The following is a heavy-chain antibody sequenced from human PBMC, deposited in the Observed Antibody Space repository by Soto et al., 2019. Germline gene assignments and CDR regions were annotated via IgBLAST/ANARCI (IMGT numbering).Heavy chain of an antibody. V-gene: IGHV1-18*01. J-gene: IGHJ4*02. CDR2: ISGYNSIT. Sequence: QVQLVQSGAEVKKPGASVKVSCEASGYTFSSYGISWVRQAPGQGFEWMGWISGYNSITRYAQKFQGRVTMTTDTSTSTAYMELRSLRSDDTAVYYCARAFGSTDYWGQGTLFNVSS. CDR1: GYTFSSYG. CDR3: ARAFGSTDY. D-gene: IGHD6-13*01.